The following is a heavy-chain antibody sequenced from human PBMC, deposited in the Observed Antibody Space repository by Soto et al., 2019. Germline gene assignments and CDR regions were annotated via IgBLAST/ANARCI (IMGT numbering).Heavy chain of an antibody. CDR3: ARDLGS. V-gene: IGHV3-72*01. CDR1: GFTFSDHY. Sequence: EVQLVESGGGLVQPGGSLRLSCAASGFTFSDHYMDWVRQAPGKGLEWVGRSRNKANSYTTEYAASVRGRFTISRDDSKNSLYLQMNSRKTEDTAVSYCARDLGSWGQGTLVTVSS. CDR2: SRNKANSYTT. J-gene: IGHJ5*02.